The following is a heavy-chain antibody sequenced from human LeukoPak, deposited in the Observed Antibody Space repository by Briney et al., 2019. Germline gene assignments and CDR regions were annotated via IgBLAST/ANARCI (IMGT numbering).Heavy chain of an antibody. CDR2: SVPMSDTK. V-gene: IGHV1-69*05. J-gene: IGHJ5*02. D-gene: IGHD1-14*01. Sequence: SVKVSXKASGGSFGDFAIIWVRQAPGHGLERMGRSVPMSDTKDYAQKFQGRVTFTTDESTTTAHMELSNLSPEDTAVYYCAATSIIFNWFDPWGQGTLVTVSS. CDR1: GGSFGDFA. CDR3: AATSIIFNWFDP.